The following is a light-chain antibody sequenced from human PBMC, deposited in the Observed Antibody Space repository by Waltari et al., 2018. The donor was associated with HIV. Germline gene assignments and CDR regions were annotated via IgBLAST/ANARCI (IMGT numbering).Light chain of an antibody. CDR2: HSS. CDR1: QNVGDN. Sequence: DILLTQSPATTPVSRRGTVTVCRRASQNVGDNLARCQQKPGQSPRLLIYHSSVRAAGVPTRFGGAGSATNFTLTITGLQSEDFTLYFCQQYHHWPPLTFGGGSRVELK. V-gene: IGKV3D-15*01. J-gene: IGKJ4*01. CDR3: QQYHHWPPLT.